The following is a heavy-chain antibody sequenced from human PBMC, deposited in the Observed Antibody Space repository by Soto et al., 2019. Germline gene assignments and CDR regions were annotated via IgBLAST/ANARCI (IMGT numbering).Heavy chain of an antibody. D-gene: IGHD6-19*01. Sequence: SDTLSISCAVYGGAFSGYYWSWIRQPPGKGLEWLGEINHSGITDYNPSLKSRITISIDTSKKQFSLKLNSVTAADTAVYYCAIGPRMWLAGGGYWGQGTQVTVSS. CDR1: GGAFSGYY. V-gene: IGHV4-34*01. J-gene: IGHJ4*02. CDR2: INHSGIT. CDR3: AIGPRMWLAGGGY.